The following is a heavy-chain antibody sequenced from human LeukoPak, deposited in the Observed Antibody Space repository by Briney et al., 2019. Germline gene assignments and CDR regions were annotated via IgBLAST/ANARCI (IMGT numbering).Heavy chain of an antibody. Sequence: GESLRLSCAASGFTFSNYWMHWVRQTPGKGLVWVSRINTDGTTRYADSVKGRFTISRDNAKNTLYLQMNSLRAEDTAIYYCARELPREVTLDYWGQGTLVTVSS. CDR1: GFTFSNYW. D-gene: IGHD2-21*02. CDR2: INTDGTT. CDR3: ARELPREVTLDY. V-gene: IGHV3-74*01. J-gene: IGHJ4*02.